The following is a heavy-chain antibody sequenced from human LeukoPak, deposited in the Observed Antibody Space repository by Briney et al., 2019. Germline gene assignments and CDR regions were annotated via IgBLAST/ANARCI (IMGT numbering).Heavy chain of an antibody. CDR2: INHDGSST. V-gene: IGHV3-74*01. CDR1: GFTFSSYS. CDR3: XXXXXXXSSGYWQKYFDT. Sequence: PGGSLRLSCAASGFTFSSYSMNWVRQAPGKGLVWVSRINHDGSSTNYADSVKGRFTISRDNAKNTLYLQMNSLRAEDTAGYYXXXXXXXXSSGYWQKYFDTWGQGTLVTVSS. J-gene: IGHJ4*02. D-gene: IGHD3-22*01.